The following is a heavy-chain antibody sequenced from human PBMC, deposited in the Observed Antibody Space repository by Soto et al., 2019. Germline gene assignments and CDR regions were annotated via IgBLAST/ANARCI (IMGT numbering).Heavy chain of an antibody. CDR3: ACDGDRYNFDF. D-gene: IGHD1-1*01. J-gene: IGHJ4*02. CDR2: IHPGGGSA. CDR1: GYSFTSFY. Sequence: ASVKVSCKASGYSFTSFYMHWVRQAPGQGLEWMGRIHPGGGSAIYAQKFQGRVTMTRDTSTTTVYMELNSLRSEDTAVYYCACDGDRYNFDFWGKGTLVTVSS. V-gene: IGHV1-46*01.